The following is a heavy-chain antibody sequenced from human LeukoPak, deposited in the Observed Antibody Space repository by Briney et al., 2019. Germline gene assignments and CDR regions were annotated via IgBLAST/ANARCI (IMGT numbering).Heavy chain of an antibody. CDR3: ASGIQLWYEFDY. CDR1: GGTFSSYA. V-gene: IGHV1-69*13. D-gene: IGHD5-18*01. CDR2: IIPILGTA. J-gene: IGHJ4*02. Sequence: SVKVSCKASGGTFSSYAISWVRQAPGQGLEWMGGIIPILGTANYAQKFQGRVTITADESTSTAYMELSSLRSEDTAVYYCASGIQLWYEFDYWGQGTLVTVSS.